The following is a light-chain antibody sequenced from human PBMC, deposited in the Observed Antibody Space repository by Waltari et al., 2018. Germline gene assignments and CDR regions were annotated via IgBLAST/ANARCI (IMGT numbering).Light chain of an antibody. CDR1: TSDIGGYKH. CDR2: DVN. V-gene: IGLV2-14*03. J-gene: IGLJ1*01. Sequence: QSALTQPASVSGSPGQSITMSCPGTTSDIGGYKHVSWYQQHQGKAPKVVIYDVNKRPSGVPNRFSASKSGNTASLTISGLQPEDEAEYYCTSYSDNSASPYVFGTGTKVTV. CDR3: TSYSDNSASPYV.